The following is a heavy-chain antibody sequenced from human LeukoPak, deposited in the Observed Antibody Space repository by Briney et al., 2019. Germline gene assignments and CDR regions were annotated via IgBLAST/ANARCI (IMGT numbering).Heavy chain of an antibody. V-gene: IGHV3-7*01. CDR1: GFTLSRYW. J-gene: IGHJ4*02. Sequence: GGSLRLSCAASGFTLSRYWLSWVRQAPGKGLEWVANMKQDGSEKNYVDSVKGRFTISRDNAENSLHLQMNSLRAEDTAVYYCARDFNYYDSSVNYFDYWGQGTLVTVSS. D-gene: IGHD3-22*01. CDR3: ARDFNYYDSSVNYFDY. CDR2: MKQDGSEK.